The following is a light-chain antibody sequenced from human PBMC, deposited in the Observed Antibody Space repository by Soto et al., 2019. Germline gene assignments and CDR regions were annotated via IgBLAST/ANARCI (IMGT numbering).Light chain of an antibody. Sequence: DIQMSQSPSSLSASVGDRVTITCQASQDISNYLNWYQHKPGKAPKLLIFRASNLETGVPSRLSGGGSRTQFTSTISSLQPEDIATYYCQQYDNLPSYTFGPGTKLEIK. CDR2: RAS. CDR3: QQYDNLPSYT. V-gene: IGKV1-33*01. CDR1: QDISNY. J-gene: IGKJ2*01.